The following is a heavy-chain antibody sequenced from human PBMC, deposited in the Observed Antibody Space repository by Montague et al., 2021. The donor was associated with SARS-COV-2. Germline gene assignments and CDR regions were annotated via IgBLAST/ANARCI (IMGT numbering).Heavy chain of an antibody. CDR1: GGSISSGSYY. CDR2: IYTSGST. CDR3: ARDFVVRGVSYGMDV. D-gene: IGHD3-10*01. Sequence: TLSLTCTVSGGSISSGSYYWSWIRQPAGKGLEWIGRIYTSGSTNYNPSLKSRVTISVDTSKNQFSLKLSSVTAADKAVYYCARDFVVRGVSYGMDVWGQGTTVTASS. V-gene: IGHV4-61*02. J-gene: IGHJ6*02.